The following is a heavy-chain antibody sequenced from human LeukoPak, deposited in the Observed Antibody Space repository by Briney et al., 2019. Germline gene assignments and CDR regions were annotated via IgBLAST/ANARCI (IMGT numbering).Heavy chain of an antibody. CDR1: GFSSSSYW. CDR2: IYYSGST. D-gene: IGHD2-2*01. Sequence: PGGSLRLSCAASGFSSSSYWMTWVRQPPGKGLEWIGSIYYSGSTYYNPSLKSRVTISVDTSKNQFSLKLSSVTAADTAVYYCARQLYVVVVPAAMAWGYWGQGTLVTVSS. CDR3: ARQLYVVVVPAAMAWGY. J-gene: IGHJ4*02. V-gene: IGHV4-39*01.